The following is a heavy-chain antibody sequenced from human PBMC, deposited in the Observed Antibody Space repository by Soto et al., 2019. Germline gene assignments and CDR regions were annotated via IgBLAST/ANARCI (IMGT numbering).Heavy chain of an antibody. CDR2: ISYDGSNK. V-gene: IGHV3-30-3*01. CDR3: ARVYRLRYFY. J-gene: IGHJ4*01. Sequence: GGSLRLSCAASGFTFSSYAMHWVRQAPGKGLEWVALISYDGSNKYFADSVKGRFTISRDDAKNTLYLQMNSLRAEDTAVYYCARVYRLRYFYW. D-gene: IGHD3-9*01. CDR1: GFTFSSYA.